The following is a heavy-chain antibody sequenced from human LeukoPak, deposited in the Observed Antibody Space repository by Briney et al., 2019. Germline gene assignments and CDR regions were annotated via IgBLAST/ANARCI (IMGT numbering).Heavy chain of an antibody. CDR1: GGSIKNYY. Sequence: SETLSLTCALSGGSIKNYYWSWIRQPLGKGLKWIGYVYYTGTTSYNPSLKSRVTISVETSKNQFSLTLNSVTAADTAVYHCARQSDPYYHYGLDFWGQGTTVIVSS. CDR2: VYYTGTT. V-gene: IGHV4-59*01. J-gene: IGHJ6*02. CDR3: ARQSDPYYHYGLDF.